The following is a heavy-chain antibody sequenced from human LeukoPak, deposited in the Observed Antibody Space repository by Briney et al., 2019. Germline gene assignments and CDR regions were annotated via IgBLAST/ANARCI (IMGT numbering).Heavy chain of an antibody. Sequence: GGSLRLSCAASGFTFSSYSMNWVRQAPGKGLEWVSAISGSGGSTYYADSVKGRFTISRDNSKNTLYLQMNSLRAEDTAVYYCAKDLEMATIDDYFDYWGQGTLVTVSS. D-gene: IGHD5-24*01. CDR1: GFTFSSYS. V-gene: IGHV3-23*01. J-gene: IGHJ4*02. CDR3: AKDLEMATIDDYFDY. CDR2: ISGSGGST.